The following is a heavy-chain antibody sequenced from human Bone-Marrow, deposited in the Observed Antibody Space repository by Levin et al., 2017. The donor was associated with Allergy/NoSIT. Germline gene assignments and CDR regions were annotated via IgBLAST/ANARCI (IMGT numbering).Heavy chain of an antibody. CDR3: AKNRPCTGGSCDDAFDV. V-gene: IGHV3-21*06. J-gene: IGHJ3*01. D-gene: IGHD2-15*01. Sequence: ASVKVSCTASGFAFSDFSMNWVRLAPGKGLEWVSSISPYNNFIYYSDSVKGRFTISRDNAQSSLSLQMNSLRDDDTAVYFCAKNRPCTGGSCDDAFDVWGQGTTVAVSS. CDR1: GFAFSDFS. CDR2: ISPYNNFI.